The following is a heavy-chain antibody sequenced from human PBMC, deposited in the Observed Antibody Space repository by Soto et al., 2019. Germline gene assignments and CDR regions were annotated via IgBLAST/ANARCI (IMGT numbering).Heavy chain of an antibody. CDR3: AKSRAKYYDSSGSGGTFDY. D-gene: IGHD3-22*01. J-gene: IGHJ4*02. Sequence: PGVSLRLSCAASGFTFSSYAMSWVRQAPGKGLEWVSAISGSGGSTYYADFVKGRFTISRDNSKNTLYLQMNSLRAEDTAVYYCAKSRAKYYDSSGSGGTFDYWGQGTLVTVSS. V-gene: IGHV3-23*01. CDR1: GFTFSSYA. CDR2: ISGSGGST.